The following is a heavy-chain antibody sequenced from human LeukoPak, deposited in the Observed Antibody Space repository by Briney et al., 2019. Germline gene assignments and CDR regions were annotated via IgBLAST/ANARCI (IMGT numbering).Heavy chain of an antibody. V-gene: IGHV1-3*01. D-gene: IGHD6-19*01. CDR3: ATRVNSSGWSLLWDY. CDR1: GYTFTSYA. J-gene: IGHJ4*02. Sequence: ASVKVSCKASGYTFTSYAMHWVRQAPGQRLEWMGWINAGNGNTKYSQKFQGRVTITRDTSASTAYMELSSLRSEDTAVYYCATRVNSSGWSLLWDYWGQGTLVTVSS. CDR2: INAGNGNT.